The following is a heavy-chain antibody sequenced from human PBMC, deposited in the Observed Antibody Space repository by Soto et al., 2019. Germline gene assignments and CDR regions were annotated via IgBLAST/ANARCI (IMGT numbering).Heavy chain of an antibody. CDR1: GYTFTSYG. D-gene: IGHD2-15*01. CDR2: IIPIFGTA. J-gene: IGHJ4*02. Sequence: SVKVSCKASGYTFTSYGISWVRQAPGQGLEWMGGIIPIFGTANYAQKFQGRVTITADESTSTAYMELSSLRSEDTAVYYCARDNLLGYCSGGSCLVYWGQGTLVTVSS. V-gene: IGHV1-69*13. CDR3: ARDNLLGYCSGGSCLVY.